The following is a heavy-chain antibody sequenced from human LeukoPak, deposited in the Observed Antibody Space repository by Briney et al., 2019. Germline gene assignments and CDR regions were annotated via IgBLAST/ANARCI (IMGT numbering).Heavy chain of an antibody. CDR2: IIPIFGIA. Sequence: GASVKVSCKASGGTFSSYAISCVRQAPGQGLEWMGRIIPIFGIANYAQKFQGRVTITADKSTSTAYMELSSLRSEDTAVYYCARVGTTGRKYNWFDPWGQGTLVTVSS. D-gene: IGHD1-1*01. J-gene: IGHJ5*02. CDR1: GGTFSSYA. V-gene: IGHV1-69*04. CDR3: ARVGTTGRKYNWFDP.